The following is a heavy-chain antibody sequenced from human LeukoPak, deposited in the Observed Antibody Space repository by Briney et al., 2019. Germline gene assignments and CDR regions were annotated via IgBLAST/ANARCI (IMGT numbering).Heavy chain of an antibody. CDR1: GYTFTSYY. J-gene: IGHJ3*02. V-gene: IGHV1-46*03. Sequence: VSVKVSCKASGYTFTSYYMHWVRQAPGQGLEWMGIINPSGGSTSYAQKFQGRVTMTRDTSTSTVYMELSSLRSEDTAVYYCARRNCSSTSCSRSGAFDIWGQGTMVTVSS. CDR3: ARRNCSSTSCSRSGAFDI. D-gene: IGHD2-2*01. CDR2: INPSGGST.